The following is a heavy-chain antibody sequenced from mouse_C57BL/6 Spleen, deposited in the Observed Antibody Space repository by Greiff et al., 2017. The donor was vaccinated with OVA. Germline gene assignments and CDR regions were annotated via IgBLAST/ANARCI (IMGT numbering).Heavy chain of an antibody. D-gene: IGHD2-1*01. CDR3: TRDRGGYYGNYGYFDY. CDR1: GFTFSSYA. Sequence: EVMLVESGEGLVKPGGSLKLSCAASGFTFSSYAMSWVRQTPEKRLEWVAYISSGGDYIYYADTVKGRFTISRDNARNTLYLQMSSLKSEDTAMYYCTRDRGGYYGNYGYFDYWGQGTTLTVSS. J-gene: IGHJ2*01. CDR2: ISSGGDYI. V-gene: IGHV5-9-1*02.